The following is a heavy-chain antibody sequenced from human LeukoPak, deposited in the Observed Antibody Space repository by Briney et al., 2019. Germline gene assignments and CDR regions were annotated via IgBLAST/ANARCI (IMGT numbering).Heavy chain of an antibody. V-gene: IGHV1-18*01. D-gene: IGHD2-2*01. CDR2: ISTYNGNT. Sequence: ASVKVSRKASGYTFTSYGISWVRQAPGQGLEWVGWISTYNGNTNYAQNVQDRVTMTTDTSTSTAYMELRSLGSDDTAVYYCVRPAKGYCSSSSCPFDYWGQGTLVTVSS. J-gene: IGHJ4*02. CDR1: GYTFTSYG. CDR3: VRPAKGYCSSSSCPFDY.